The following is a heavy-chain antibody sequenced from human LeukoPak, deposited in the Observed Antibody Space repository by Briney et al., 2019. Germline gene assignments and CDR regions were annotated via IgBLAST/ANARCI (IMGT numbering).Heavy chain of an antibody. CDR2: ISYDGSNK. J-gene: IGHJ4*02. D-gene: IGHD6-6*01. CDR1: GFTFSSYA. Sequence: GGSLRLSCSASGFTFSSYAMHWVRQAPGKGLEWVAVISYDGSNKYYADSVKGRFTISRDNSKNTLYLQMNSLRAEDTAVYYCARDSLAARPFPGDYWGQGTLVTVSS. CDR3: ARDSLAARPFPGDY. V-gene: IGHV3-30-3*01.